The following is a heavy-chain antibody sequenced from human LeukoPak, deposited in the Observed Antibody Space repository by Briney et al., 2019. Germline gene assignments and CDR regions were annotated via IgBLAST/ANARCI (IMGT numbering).Heavy chain of an antibody. V-gene: IGHV1-2*04. J-gene: IGHJ4*02. CDR2: INPNSGGT. D-gene: IGHD3-16*02. CDR1: GYTFTGYY. CDR3: ARGVVGDYVWGSYRYTFDY. Sequence: ASVKVSCKASGYTFTGYYMHWVRQAPGQGLEWMGWINPNSGGTNYAQKFQGWVTMTRDTSISTAYMELSRLRSDDTAVYYCARGVVGDYVWGSYRYTFDYWGQGTLVTVSS.